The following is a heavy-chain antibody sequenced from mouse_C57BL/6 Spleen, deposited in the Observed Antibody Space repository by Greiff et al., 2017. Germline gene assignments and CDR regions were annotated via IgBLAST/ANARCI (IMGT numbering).Heavy chain of an antibody. CDR2: IWRGGST. D-gene: IGHD1-1*01. V-gene: IGHV2-2*01. Sequence: QVQLQQSGPGLVQPSQSLSITCPVSGFSLTSYGVHWVRQSPGKGLEWLGVIWRGGSTDYNAAFIARLSISKDNSKSQVFFKMNSLQADDTAIYYCASQRSSPYAMYYWGQGTSVTVSS. J-gene: IGHJ4*01. CDR3: ASQRSSPYAMYY. CDR1: GFSLTSYG.